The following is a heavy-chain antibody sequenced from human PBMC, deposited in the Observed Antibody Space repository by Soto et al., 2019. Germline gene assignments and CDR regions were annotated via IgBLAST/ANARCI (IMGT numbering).Heavy chain of an antibody. J-gene: IGHJ4*02. Sequence: GESLKISCSGSGYSFTNYWIGWVRQMPGKGLEWMGIIYPTDSDTRYSPSFQGQVTISADKSISTAYLQWSSLKASDTAIYFCARGDSSDYSTTTPAGYWGQGTLVTVSS. CDR3: ARGDSSDYSTTTPAGY. V-gene: IGHV5-51*01. CDR2: IYPTDSDT. D-gene: IGHD3-22*01. CDR1: GYSFTNYW.